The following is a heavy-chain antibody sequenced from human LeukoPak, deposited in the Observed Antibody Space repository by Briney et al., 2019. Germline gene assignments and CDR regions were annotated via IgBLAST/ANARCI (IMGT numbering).Heavy chain of an antibody. D-gene: IGHD6-19*01. CDR2: IYYSGST. CDR3: AREPINGYSSGWNIDY. Sequence: SQTLSLTCTVSGGSISSGGYYWSWIRQHPGKGLEWIGYIYYSGSTYYNPSLKSRVTVSVDTSKNQFSLKLSSVTAADTAVYYCAREPINGYSSGWNIDYWGQGTLVTVSS. CDR1: GGSISSGGYY. V-gene: IGHV4-31*03. J-gene: IGHJ4*02.